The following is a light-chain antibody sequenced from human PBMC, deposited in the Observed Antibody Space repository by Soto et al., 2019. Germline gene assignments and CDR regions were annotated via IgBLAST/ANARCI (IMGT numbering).Light chain of an antibody. CDR3: QQFNYYPLT. V-gene: IGKV1-5*03. J-gene: IGKJ4*01. CDR2: KAS. CDR1: QSISGW. Sequence: DIEMTQSPSTLSASVGDRVTITCRASQSISGWLAWYQQKPGKAPNLLIYKASSLQSGVPSRFSDSGSGTEFPLTISSLQPDDFATYYCQQFNYYPLTCGGGTKVEIK.